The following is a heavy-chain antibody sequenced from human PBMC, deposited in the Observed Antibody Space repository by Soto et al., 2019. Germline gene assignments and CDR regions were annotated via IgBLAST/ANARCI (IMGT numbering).Heavy chain of an antibody. V-gene: IGHV2-5*01. J-gene: IGHJ3*02. CDR2: IFWNDDK. D-gene: IGHD6-6*01. Sequence: QITLKESGPTLVKPTQTLTLTCTFSGFSLSTSGVGVGWIRQPPGKARECLAVIFWNDDKRYSPSLKTRLTITKDTSKNQVVLTLTDMDPVDTATYYCAHRRGASSTGGAFDIWGQGTMVTVSS. CDR1: GFSLSTSGVG. CDR3: AHRRGASSTGGAFDI.